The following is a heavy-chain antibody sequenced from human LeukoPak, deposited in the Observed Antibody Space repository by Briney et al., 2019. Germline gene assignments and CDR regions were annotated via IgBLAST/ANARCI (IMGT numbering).Heavy chain of an antibody. CDR2: IYYSGST. CDR3: ARHEYSGSYYGLSWFDP. D-gene: IGHD1-26*01. Sequence: KPSETLSLTCTVSGGSISSSGYYWGWIRQPPGKGLEWIASIYYSGSTYFNPSLNSRITISVDTSNNQLSLKLSSLTAADTAVYYCARHEYSGSYYGLSWFDPWGQGTLVTVSS. J-gene: IGHJ5*02. CDR1: GGSISSSGYY. V-gene: IGHV4-39*01.